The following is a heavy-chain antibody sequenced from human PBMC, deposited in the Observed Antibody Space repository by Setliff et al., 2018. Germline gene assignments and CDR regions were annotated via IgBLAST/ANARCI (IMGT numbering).Heavy chain of an antibody. J-gene: IGHJ4*02. Sequence: GSLKISCKGSGYRFSSYWIGWVRQMPGKGLEWIGIIFPADSDTRYSPSFQGQVTISADKSISTAYVQWRSLKASDTAMYYCARVGTAGGYYFDFWGQGALVTVSS. D-gene: IGHD2-15*01. CDR1: GYRFSSYW. CDR3: ARVGTAGGYYFDF. V-gene: IGHV5-51*01. CDR2: IFPADSDT.